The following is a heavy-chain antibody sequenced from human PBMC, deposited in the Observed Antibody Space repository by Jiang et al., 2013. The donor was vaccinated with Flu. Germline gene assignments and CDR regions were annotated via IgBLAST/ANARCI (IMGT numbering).Heavy chain of an antibody. V-gene: IGHV2-70*11. CDR2: IDWDDDK. J-gene: IGHJ6*04. CDR1: GFSLSTSGMC. D-gene: IGHD1-1*01. Sequence: KPTQTLTLTCTFSGFSLSTSGMCVSWIRQPPGKALEWLARIDWDDDKYYSTSLKTRLTISKDTSKNQVVLTMTNMDPVDTATYYCARIRDNWNDAGPRSYGMDVWGKGTTVTVSS. CDR3: ARIRDNWNDAGPRSYGMDV.